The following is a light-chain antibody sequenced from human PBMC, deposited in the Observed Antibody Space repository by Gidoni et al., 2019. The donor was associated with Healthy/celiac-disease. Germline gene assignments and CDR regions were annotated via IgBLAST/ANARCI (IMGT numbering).Light chain of an antibody. J-gene: IGLJ1*01. CDR1: SSDVGGYNY. CDR3: SSYTSSGV. V-gene: IGLV2-14*01. CDR2: DVS. Sequence: QSALTQPASVSGSPGQSITISCTGTSSDVGGYNYVSWYQQHPGNAPKLMIYDVSNRPSGVSNRFSGSKSGNTASLTISGLQAEDEADYYCSSYTSSGVFGTGTKVTVL.